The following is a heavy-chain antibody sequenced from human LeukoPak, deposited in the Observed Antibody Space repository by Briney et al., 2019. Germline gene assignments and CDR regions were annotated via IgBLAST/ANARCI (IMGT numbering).Heavy chain of an antibody. J-gene: IGHJ6*03. Sequence: PSETLSLTCAVYGGSFSGYYWSWIRQPPGKGLEWIGEINHSGSTNYNPSLKSRVTISVDTSKNQFSLKLSSVTAADTAVYYCARVTYYYDSSGYYPLYYYYYMDVWGKGTTVTVSS. CDR3: ARVTYYYDSSGYYPLYYYYYMDV. V-gene: IGHV4-34*01. D-gene: IGHD3-22*01. CDR2: INHSGST. CDR1: GGSFSGYY.